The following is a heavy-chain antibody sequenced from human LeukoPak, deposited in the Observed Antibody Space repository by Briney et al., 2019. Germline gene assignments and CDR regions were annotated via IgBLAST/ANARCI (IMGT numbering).Heavy chain of an antibody. CDR3: ARQESGFAPKYYYYMDV. V-gene: IGHV5-51*01. CDR1: GYSFTSYW. CDR2: IYPGDSDT. D-gene: IGHD3-10*01. J-gene: IGHJ6*03. Sequence: GESLKISCKGSGYSFTSYWIGWVRQMPGKVLEWMGIIYPGDSDTRYSPSFQGQVTISADKSISTAYLQWSSLKASDTAMYYRARQESGFAPKYYYYMDVWGKGTTVTVSS.